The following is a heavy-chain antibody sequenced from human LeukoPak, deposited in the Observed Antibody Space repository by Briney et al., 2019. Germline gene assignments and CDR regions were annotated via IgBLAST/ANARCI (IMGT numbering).Heavy chain of an antibody. J-gene: IGHJ4*02. CDR2: FAGSDTTK. CDR3: TTLGYHLDS. Sequence: GGSLRLSCAASGFSFGAYEMNWVRQAPGKGLEWVAYFAGSDTTKYYADSVRGRFTISRDNAKKSLYLQMNSLRAEDTALYYCTTLGYHLDSWGQGTLVTVSS. CDR1: GFSFGAYE. D-gene: IGHD3-22*01. V-gene: IGHV3-48*03.